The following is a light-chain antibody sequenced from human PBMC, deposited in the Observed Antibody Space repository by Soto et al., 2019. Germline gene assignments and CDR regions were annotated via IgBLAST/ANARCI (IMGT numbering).Light chain of an antibody. CDR1: SSDIGLYNY. V-gene: IGLV2-8*01. J-gene: IGLJ2*01. Sequence: QSVLTQPPSASGSPGQSVTISCTGTSSDIGLYNYVSWYQQHPGKVPKLMIYEVNKRPSGFPDRFSGSKSGNTASGTVSGLQADDETDYYCTSYAGSDHFVVFGGGTKLTVL. CDR2: EVN. CDR3: TSYAGSDHFVV.